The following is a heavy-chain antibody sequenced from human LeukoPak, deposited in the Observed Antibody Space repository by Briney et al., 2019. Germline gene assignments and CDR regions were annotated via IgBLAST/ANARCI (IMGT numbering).Heavy chain of an antibody. J-gene: IGHJ5*02. Sequence: ASVKVSCKASGYTFTSYYMHWVRQAPGRGLEWMGIINPSGGSTSYAQKFQGRVTMTRDTSTSTVYMELSSLRSEDTAVYYCARERRTAGTPSNWFDPWGQGTLVTVSS. D-gene: IGHD6-13*01. CDR2: INPSGGST. V-gene: IGHV1-46*01. CDR3: ARERRTAGTPSNWFDP. CDR1: GYTFTSYY.